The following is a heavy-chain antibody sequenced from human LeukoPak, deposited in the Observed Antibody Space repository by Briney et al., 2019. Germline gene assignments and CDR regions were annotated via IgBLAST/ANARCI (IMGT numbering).Heavy chain of an antibody. Sequence: SETLSLTCTVSGGSISSGDYYWSWIRQPPGKGLEWIGYTYYSGSTYYNPTLKNRVSISVDTSKNQFSLNLSSVTAADTAVYYCARPYYYDSRIDPWGQGTLVTVSS. CDR2: TYYSGST. CDR3: ARPYYYDSRIDP. V-gene: IGHV4-30-4*01. D-gene: IGHD3-22*01. CDR1: GGSISSGDYY. J-gene: IGHJ5*02.